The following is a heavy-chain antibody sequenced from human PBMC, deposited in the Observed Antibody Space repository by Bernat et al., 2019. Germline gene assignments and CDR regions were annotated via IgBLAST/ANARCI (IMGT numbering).Heavy chain of an antibody. CDR3: ARSNPGILPEAGAFDI. J-gene: IGHJ3*02. Sequence: QVQLQESGPGLVKPSQTLSLTCTVSGGSISSGGYYWSWIRQHPGKGLEWIGYIYYSGSTYYNPSLKSRVTISVDTSKNQFSLKLSSVTAADTAVYYCARSNPGILPEAGAFDIWGQGTMVTVSS. V-gene: IGHV4-31*03. CDR1: GGSISSGGYY. CDR2: IYYSGST. D-gene: IGHD1-14*01.